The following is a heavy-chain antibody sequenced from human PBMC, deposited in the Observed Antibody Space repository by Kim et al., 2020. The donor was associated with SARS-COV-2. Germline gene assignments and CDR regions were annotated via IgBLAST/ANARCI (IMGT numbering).Heavy chain of an antibody. Sequence: SVKVSCKASGGTFSSYAISWVRQAPGQGLEWMGGIIPIFGTANYAQKFQGRVTITADESTSTAYMELSSLRSEDTAVYYCARSEHIVVVTATQGIDYYYGMDVWGQGTTVTVSS. D-gene: IGHD2-21*02. V-gene: IGHV1-69*13. CDR1: GGTFSSYA. J-gene: IGHJ6*02. CDR2: IIPIFGTA. CDR3: ARSEHIVVVTATQGIDYYYGMDV.